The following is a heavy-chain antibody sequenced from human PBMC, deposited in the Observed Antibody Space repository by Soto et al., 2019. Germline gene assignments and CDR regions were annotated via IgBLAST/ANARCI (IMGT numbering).Heavy chain of an antibody. J-gene: IGHJ6*02. CDR1: GYTLTELS. Sequence: GASVKVSCKVSGYTLTELSMHWVRQAPGKGLEWMGGIDPEVGEANYAQKFQGRVTITEDKSTSTAYMELSSLRSEDTAVYYCARFDSGSSWSYYYGMDVWGQGTTVTVSS. D-gene: IGHD6-13*01. CDR3: ARFDSGSSWSYYYGMDV. CDR2: IDPEVGEA. V-gene: IGHV1-24*01.